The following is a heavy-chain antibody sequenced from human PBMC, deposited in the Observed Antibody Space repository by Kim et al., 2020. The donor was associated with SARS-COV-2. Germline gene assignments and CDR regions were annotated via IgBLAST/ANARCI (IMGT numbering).Heavy chain of an antibody. CDR1: GGSISSYY. Sequence: SETLSLTCTVSGGSISSYYWSWIRQPPGNGLEWIGYIYYSGSTNYNPSLKSRVTISVDTSKNQFSLKLSSVTAADTAVYYCARAPYIDSSGWYPHFDYWGQGTLVTVSS. J-gene: IGHJ4*02. V-gene: IGHV4-59*01. CDR3: ARAPYIDSSGWYPHFDY. CDR2: IYYSGST. D-gene: IGHD6-19*01.